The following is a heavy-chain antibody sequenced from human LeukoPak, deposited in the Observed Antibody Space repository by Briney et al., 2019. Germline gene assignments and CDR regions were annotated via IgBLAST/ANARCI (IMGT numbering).Heavy chain of an antibody. CDR3: ARDYYDSSGYYYLSGYYYGMDV. V-gene: IGHV3-74*01. Sequence: GGSLRLSCAASGFTFSSYWMHWVCQAPGKGLVWVSRINSDGSSTSYADSVKGRFTISRDNAKNTLYLQMNSLGAEDTAVYYCARDYYDSSGYYYLSGYYYGMDVWGQGTTVTVSS. CDR1: GFTFSSYW. CDR2: INSDGSST. D-gene: IGHD3-22*01. J-gene: IGHJ6*02.